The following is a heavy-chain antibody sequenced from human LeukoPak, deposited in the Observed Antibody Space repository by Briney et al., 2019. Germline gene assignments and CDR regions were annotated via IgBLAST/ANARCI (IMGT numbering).Heavy chain of an antibody. J-gene: IGHJ4*02. D-gene: IGHD2/OR15-2a*01. CDR2: INPNSGGT. V-gene: IGHV1-2*02. CDR3: ARRLSRLSHQFDY. Sequence: ASVKVSCKASGYTFTCYYMHWVRQAPGQGLEWMGWINPNSGGTNYAQKFQGRVTMTRDTSISTAYMELSRLRSDDTAVYYCARRLSRLSHQFDYWGQGTLVTVSS. CDR1: GYTFTCYY.